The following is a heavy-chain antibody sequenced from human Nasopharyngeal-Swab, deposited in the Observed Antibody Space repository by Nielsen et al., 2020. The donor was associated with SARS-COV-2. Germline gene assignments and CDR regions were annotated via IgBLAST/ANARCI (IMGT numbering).Heavy chain of an antibody. D-gene: IGHD7-27*01. CDR2: INHSGST. J-gene: IGHJ4*02. Sequence: SQTLSLTCAVYGGSFSGYYWSWIRQPPGKGLEWIGEINHSGSTNYNTSLKSRVTISVDTSKNQFSLKLSSVTAADTAGYYCARGFSTKNYWGSAQYYFDYWGQGTLVTVSS. V-gene: IGHV4-34*01. CDR1: GGSFSGYY. CDR3: ARGFSTKNYWGSAQYYFDY.